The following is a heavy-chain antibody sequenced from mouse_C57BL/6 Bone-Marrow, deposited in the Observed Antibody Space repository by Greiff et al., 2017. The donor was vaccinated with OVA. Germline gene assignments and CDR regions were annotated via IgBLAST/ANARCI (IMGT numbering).Heavy chain of an antibody. V-gene: IGHV3-6*01. J-gene: IGHJ2*01. CDR3: AGDSSGYDYFDY. Sequence: EVKLQESGPGLVKPSQSLSLTCSVTGYSITSGYYWNWIRQFPGNKLEWMGYISYDGSNNYNPSLKNRISITRDTSKNQFFLKLNSVTTEDTATYYCAGDSSGYDYFDYWGQGTTLTVSS. CDR1: GYSITSGYY. CDR2: ISYDGSN. D-gene: IGHD3-2*02.